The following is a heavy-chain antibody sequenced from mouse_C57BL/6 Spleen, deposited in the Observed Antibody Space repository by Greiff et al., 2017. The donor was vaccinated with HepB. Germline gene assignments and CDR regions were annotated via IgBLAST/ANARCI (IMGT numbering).Heavy chain of an antibody. J-gene: IGHJ2*01. CDR2: ISDVGSYT. CDR3: ARDGDYFDY. V-gene: IGHV5-4*01. CDR1: GFTFSSYA. Sequence: EVHLVESGGGLVKPGGSLKLSCAASGFTFSSYALSWVRQTPEKRLEWVATISDVGSYTYYPDNVKGRFTISRDNAKNNLYLQMSHLKSEDTAMYYCARDGDYFDYWGQGTTLTVSS.